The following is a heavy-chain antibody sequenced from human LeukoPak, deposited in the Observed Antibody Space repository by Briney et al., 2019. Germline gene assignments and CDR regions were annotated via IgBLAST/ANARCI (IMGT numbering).Heavy chain of an antibody. Sequence: GGSLRLSCAASGFTFSSYSMNWVRQAPGKGLEWVSSISSSSSYIYYADSVKGRFTISRDNAKNSLYLQMNSLRAEDTAVYYCASWSRVGASSYWGQGTLVIVSS. J-gene: IGHJ4*02. D-gene: IGHD1-26*01. V-gene: IGHV3-21*01. CDR1: GFTFSSYS. CDR2: ISSSSSYI. CDR3: ASWSRVGASSY.